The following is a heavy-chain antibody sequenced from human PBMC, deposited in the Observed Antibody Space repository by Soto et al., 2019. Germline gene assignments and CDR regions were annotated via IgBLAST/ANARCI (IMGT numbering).Heavy chain of an antibody. CDR3: AREGANAVGAFDL. J-gene: IGHJ3*01. CDR1: GDSVNSGNHY. V-gene: IGHV4-31*03. Sequence: QVHLQESGPGLVKPSQTLSLTCIVSGDSVNSGNHYWNWIRLHPGKGLEWIGHIHYRGSSYTNPSHKSRVSISLDTSKNHLSLNHSSVTAADTAVYYCAREGANAVGAFDLLGQGTIVTVS. CDR2: IHYRGSS.